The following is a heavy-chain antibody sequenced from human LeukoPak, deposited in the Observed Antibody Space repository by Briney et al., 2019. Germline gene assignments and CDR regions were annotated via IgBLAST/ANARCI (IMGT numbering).Heavy chain of an antibody. CDR3: ARDLHTAAAGSY. CDR1: GYTFTSYG. Sequence: ASVKVSCKASGYTFTSYGISWVRQAPGQGLEWMGWINAGNGNTKYSQKFQGRVTITTGTSASTAYMELSSLRSEDTAVYYCARDLHTAAAGSYWGQGTLVTVSS. V-gene: IGHV1-18*01. J-gene: IGHJ4*02. D-gene: IGHD6-13*01. CDR2: INAGNGNT.